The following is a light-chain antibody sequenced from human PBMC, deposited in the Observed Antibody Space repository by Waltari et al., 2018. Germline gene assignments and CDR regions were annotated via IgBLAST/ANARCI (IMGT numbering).Light chain of an antibody. CDR2: DAS. V-gene: IGKV3-11*01. J-gene: IGKJ4*01. CDR1: QSVSSY. CDR3: QQRLT. Sequence: EIVLTQSPATLSLSPGERATLSCRASQSVSSYLAWNQQKPGQAPRLLIHDASNRATGIPARFSGSGSGTDLTLTISSLEPEDFAVYYCQQRLTFGGGTKVEIK.